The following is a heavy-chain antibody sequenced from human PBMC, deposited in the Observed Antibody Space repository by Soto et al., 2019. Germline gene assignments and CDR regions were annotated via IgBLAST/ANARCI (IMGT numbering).Heavy chain of an antibody. CDR2: ISGSGGST. D-gene: IGHD3-10*01. J-gene: IGHJ4*02. CDR1: GCNFRSIA. Sequence: PGRLHRLPSAVSGCNFRSIAMSWVRQAPGKGLEWVSAISGSGGSTYYADSVKGRFTIARDNSKNTLYLQMNSLRAEGTVVYCRASVWFGELLFYFDYWGQGTLVTVFS. V-gene: IGHV3-23*01. CDR3: ASVWFGELLFYFDY.